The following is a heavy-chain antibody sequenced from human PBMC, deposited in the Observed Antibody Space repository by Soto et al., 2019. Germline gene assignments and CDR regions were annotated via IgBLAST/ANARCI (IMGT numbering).Heavy chain of an antibody. CDR3: VLAMGTTTARDY. CDR1: VASTVSHYH. J-gene: IGHJ4*02. Sequence: QVQLQESGPGLVKPSQTLSLTCSVSVASTVSHYHWTWIRQPPGKGLDWMVDIFNSGTTSYNPSLTMRLSISLDTSGTHSSLELRSVTAADTAVYYWVLAMGTTTARDYWAQGTLVTVS. D-gene: IGHD1-26*01. CDR2: IFNSGTT. V-gene: IGHV4-31*02.